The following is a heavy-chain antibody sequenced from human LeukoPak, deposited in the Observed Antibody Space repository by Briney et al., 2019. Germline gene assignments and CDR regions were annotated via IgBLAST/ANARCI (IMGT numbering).Heavy chain of an antibody. J-gene: IGHJ2*01. CDR1: GYSISSGYY. CDR2: IYHSGST. D-gene: IGHD5-12*01. Sequence: PSETLSLTCTVSGYSISSGYYWGWIRQPPGKGLEWIGSIYHSGSTYYNPSLKSRVTISVDTSKNQFSLKLSSVTAADTAVYYCARGSGYSGYDGDWYFDLWGRGTLVTVSS. V-gene: IGHV4-38-2*02. CDR3: ARGSGYSGYDGDWYFDL.